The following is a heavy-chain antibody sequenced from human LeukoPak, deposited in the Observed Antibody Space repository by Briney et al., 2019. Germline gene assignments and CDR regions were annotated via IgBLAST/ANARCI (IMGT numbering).Heavy chain of an antibody. J-gene: IGHJ6*02. CDR3: ARGRVNGKQLVRNKRLGLTYYYGMDV. V-gene: IGHV1-8*01. D-gene: IGHD6-13*01. CDR1: GYTFTSYD. CDR2: MNPNSGNT. Sequence: RASVKVSCKASGYTFTSYDINWVRQATGQGLEWMGWMNPNSGNTGYAQKFQGRVTMTRNTSISTAYMELSSLRSEDTAVYYCARGRVNGKQLVRNKRLGLTYYYGMDVWGQGTTVTVSS.